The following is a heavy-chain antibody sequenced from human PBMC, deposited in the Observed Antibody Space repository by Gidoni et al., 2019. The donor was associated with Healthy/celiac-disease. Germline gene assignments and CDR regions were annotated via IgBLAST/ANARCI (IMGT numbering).Heavy chain of an antibody. D-gene: IGHD2-21*01. J-gene: IGHJ3*02. CDR2: IGTAGDT. V-gene: IGHV3-13*01. CDR1: GFTFSIYD. Sequence: EVQLVESGGGLVQPGGSLRLSCAASGFTFSIYDMHWVRQATGKGLEWVSAIGTAGDTYYPGSVKGRFTISRENAKNSLYLQMNSLRAGDTAVYYCARGGIVVESDAFDIWGQGTMVTVSS. CDR3: ARGGIVVESDAFDI.